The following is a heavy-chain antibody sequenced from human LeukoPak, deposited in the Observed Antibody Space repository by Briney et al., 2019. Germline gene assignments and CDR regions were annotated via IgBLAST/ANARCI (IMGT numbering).Heavy chain of an antibody. Sequence: GESLKISCKTFGYSFTSHWIGWVRQMPGKGLEWMGIIYPGDSDTRYSPSFQGQVTISADKSISTAYLQWSSLKASDTAMYYCARGHSSGYYPYYFDYWGQGTLVTVSS. J-gene: IGHJ4*02. CDR2: IYPGDSDT. CDR1: GYSFTSHW. D-gene: IGHD3-22*01. V-gene: IGHV5-51*01. CDR3: ARGHSSGYYPYYFDY.